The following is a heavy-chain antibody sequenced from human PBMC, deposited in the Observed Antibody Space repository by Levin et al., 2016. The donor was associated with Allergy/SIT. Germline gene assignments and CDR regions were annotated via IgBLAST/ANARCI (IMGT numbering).Heavy chain of an antibody. V-gene: IGHV1-18*01. J-gene: IGHJ6*02. CDR1: GYTFTSYG. CDR2: ISAYNGNT. CDR3: AREVKLTVQIFYYYYYGMDV. D-gene: IGHD2/OR15-2a*01. Sequence: ASVKVSCKASGYTFTSYGISWVRQAPGQGLEWMGWISAYNGNTNYAQKLQGRVTMTTDTSTSTTYMELRSLRSDDTAVYYCAREVKLTVQIFYYYYYGMDVWGQGTTVTVSS.